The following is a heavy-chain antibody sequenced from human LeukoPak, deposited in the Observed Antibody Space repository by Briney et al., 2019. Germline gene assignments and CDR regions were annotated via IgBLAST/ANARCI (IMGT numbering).Heavy chain of an antibody. J-gene: IGHJ4*02. Sequence: GGSLRLSCAASGFTFSTFAMIWVRQAPGKGLEWVANIKQDGSEKYYVDSVKGRFTISRDNAKNSLYLQMNSLRAEDTAVYYCARDLRELPMFDYWGQGTLVTVSS. CDR3: ARDLRELPMFDY. CDR1: GFTFSTFA. D-gene: IGHD1-26*01. V-gene: IGHV3-7*01. CDR2: IKQDGSEK.